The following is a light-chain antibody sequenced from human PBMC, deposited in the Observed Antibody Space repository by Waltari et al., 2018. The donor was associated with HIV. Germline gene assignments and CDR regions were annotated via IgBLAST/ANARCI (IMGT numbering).Light chain of an antibody. J-gene: IGLJ3*02. CDR2: SNY. CDR1: SSNIGSNT. CDR3: AIWDDSLNGRV. Sequence: QSVLTQPPSASGTPGQRVTISCSGSSSNIGSNTVNWYQQLPGTAPKLLIYSNYHRPSGAPDRFSGSKSGTSAFLAIRGLQSDDSADYDRAIWDDSLNGRVFGGGTKLTGL. V-gene: IGLV1-44*01.